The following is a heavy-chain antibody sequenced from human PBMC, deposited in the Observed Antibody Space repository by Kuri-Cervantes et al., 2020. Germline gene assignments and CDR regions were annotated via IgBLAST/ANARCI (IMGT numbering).Heavy chain of an antibody. CDR2: ISAYNGST. D-gene: IGHD3-10*01. CDR1: GYTFTSYG. CDR3: ARSYGSGSYASGAAFDI. V-gene: IGHV1-18*01. J-gene: IGHJ3*02. Sequence: ASVKVSCKASGYTFTSYGISWVRQAPGQGLEWMGWISAYNGSTNYAQKLQGRVTITADESTSTAYMELSSLRSEDTAVYYCARSYGSGSYASGAAFDIWGQGTMVTVSS.